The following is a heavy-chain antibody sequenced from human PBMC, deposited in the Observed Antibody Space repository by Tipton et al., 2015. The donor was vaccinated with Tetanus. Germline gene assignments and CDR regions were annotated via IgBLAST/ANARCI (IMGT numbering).Heavy chain of an antibody. CDR1: GVSMIDSY. V-gene: IGHV4-4*07. CDR2: IYSSGTT. J-gene: IGHJ5*02. CDR3: ARVLKQGANWFDP. D-gene: IGHD3-16*01. Sequence: TLSLTCTVSGVSMIDSYWNWIRQPAGKGLEWIGRIYSSGTTNYDPSLRGRVTMSIDTSKNRFSLKLDSVTAADTAIYYCARVLKQGANWFDPWGQGTLVTVSS.